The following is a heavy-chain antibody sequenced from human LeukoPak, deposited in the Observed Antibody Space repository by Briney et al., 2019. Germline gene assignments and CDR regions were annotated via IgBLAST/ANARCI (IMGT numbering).Heavy chain of an antibody. CDR2: INPNSGGT. Sequence: VASVKVSCKASGYTFTGYYMHWVRQAPGQGLEWMGWINPNSGGTNYAQKFQGRVTMTRDTSISTAYMELSRLRSDDTAVYYCARVHVGSGSYSWFDPWGQGTLVTVSS. V-gene: IGHV1-2*02. D-gene: IGHD3-10*01. J-gene: IGHJ5*02. CDR3: ARVHVGSGSYSWFDP. CDR1: GYTFTGYY.